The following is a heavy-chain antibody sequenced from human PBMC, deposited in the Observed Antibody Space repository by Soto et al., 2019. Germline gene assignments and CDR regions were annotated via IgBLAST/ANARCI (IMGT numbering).Heavy chain of an antibody. CDR2: IRSKANSYAT. Sequence: LRLSCAASGFTFSGSAMHWVRQASGKGLEWVGRIRSKANSYATAYAASVKGRFTISRDDSKNTAYLQMNSLKTEDTAVYYCTSFGDSSRSQPPLNSYWGQGTLVTVSS. CDR1: GFTFSGSA. CDR3: TSFGDSSRSQPPLNSY. J-gene: IGHJ4*02. V-gene: IGHV3-73*01. D-gene: IGHD3-22*01.